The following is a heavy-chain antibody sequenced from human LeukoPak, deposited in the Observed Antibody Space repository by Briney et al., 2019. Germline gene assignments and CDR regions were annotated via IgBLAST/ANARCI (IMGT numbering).Heavy chain of an antibody. J-gene: IGHJ2*01. D-gene: IGHD5-24*01. CDR1: GGSISSGGYS. Sequence: PSETLSLTCAVSGGSISSGGYSWSWIRQPPGKGLEWIGYIYYSGSTYYNPSLKSRVTISVDTSKNQFSLKLSSVTAADTAVYYCARRFRSYNSYWYFDLWGRGTLVTVSS. V-gene: IGHV4-30-2*03. CDR3: ARRFRSYNSYWYFDL. CDR2: IYYSGST.